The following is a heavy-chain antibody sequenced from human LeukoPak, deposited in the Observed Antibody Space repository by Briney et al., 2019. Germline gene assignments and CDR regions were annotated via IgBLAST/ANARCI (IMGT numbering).Heavy chain of an antibody. Sequence: ASVKVSCKASGGTFSSYAISWVRQAPGQGLEWMGGIIPIFGTANYAQKFQGRVTITTDESTSTAYMELSSLRPEDTAVYYCARSYYYDSSGYSLYAFDIWGQGTMVTVSS. V-gene: IGHV1-69*05. CDR2: IIPIFGTA. CDR3: ARSYYYDSSGYSLYAFDI. D-gene: IGHD3-22*01. CDR1: GGTFSSYA. J-gene: IGHJ3*02.